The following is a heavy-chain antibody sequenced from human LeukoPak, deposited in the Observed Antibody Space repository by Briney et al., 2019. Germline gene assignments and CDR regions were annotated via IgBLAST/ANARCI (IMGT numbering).Heavy chain of an antibody. V-gene: IGHV3-23*01. Sequence: GGSVRLSCGASGFTLSNYAMSWVRQAPGKGLEWVSIIVGSGAGTYYADSVKGRFTISRDNAKNSPYLQMNSLRAEDTAVYYCASGYGRARASDYWGQGTLVTVSS. CDR1: GFTLSNYA. J-gene: IGHJ4*02. CDR3: ASGYGRARASDY. D-gene: IGHD1-26*01. CDR2: IVGSGAGT.